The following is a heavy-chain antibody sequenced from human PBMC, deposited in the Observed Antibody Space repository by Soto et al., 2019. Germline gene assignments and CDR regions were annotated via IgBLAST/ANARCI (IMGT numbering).Heavy chain of an antibody. CDR3: AKDGVGATYY. V-gene: IGHV3-30*18. CDR2: ISYDGSNK. Sequence: QVQLVESGGGVVQPGRSLRLSCAASGFTFSSYGMHWVRQAPGKGLEWVAVISYDGSNKYYADSVKGRFTISRDNSKNMLYLQMNSLRAEDTAVYYCAKDGVGATYYWGQGTLVTVSS. CDR1: GFTFSSYG. D-gene: IGHD1-26*01. J-gene: IGHJ4*02.